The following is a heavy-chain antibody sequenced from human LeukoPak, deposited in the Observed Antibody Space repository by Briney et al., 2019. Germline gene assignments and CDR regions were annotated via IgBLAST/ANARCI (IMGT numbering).Heavy chain of an antibody. CDR3: AGQTGSGLFILP. CDR2: TFYSGST. CDR1: GDSISSSSYY. J-gene: IGHJ4*02. D-gene: IGHD3/OR15-3a*01. V-gene: IGHV4-39*01. Sequence: SETLSLTCTVSGDSISSSSYYWEWIRQPPGKGLEWIGSTFYSGSTYYNPSLKSRVTISVDTSKNQFSLKLSSVTAADTAVYYCAGQTGSGLFILPGGQGTLVTVSS.